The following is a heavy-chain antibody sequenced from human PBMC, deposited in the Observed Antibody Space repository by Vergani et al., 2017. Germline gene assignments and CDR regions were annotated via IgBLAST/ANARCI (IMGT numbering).Heavy chain of an antibody. CDR2: SSHYNYNT. CDR3: TRSPVAKNYFDL. J-gene: IGHJ4*02. V-gene: IGHV1-18*04. D-gene: IGHD4-23*01. CDR1: GHTFVKHP. Sequence: QLGLSAPEVKNPGDSETLSCKTSGHTFVKHPIIGPRQTTGQGLEWMGWSSHYNYNTLYSQKVESIVTMTSDTSSITVFLELRRLTSDDTALYYGTRSPVAKNYFDLWGRGTLVTVSS.